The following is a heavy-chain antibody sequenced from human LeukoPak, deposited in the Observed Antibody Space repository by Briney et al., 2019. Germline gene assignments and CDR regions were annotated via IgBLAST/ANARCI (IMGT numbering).Heavy chain of an antibody. CDR2: INSDGSTT. CDR3: ARVIYSGWEGELSD. J-gene: IGHJ4*02. CDR1: GFTFSSYW. D-gene: IGHD6-19*01. V-gene: IGHV3-74*01. Sequence: GGSLRLSCASSGFTFSSYWMHWVRQAPGKGLVWVSRINSDGSTTSYADSVMRRFTISRDNAKNTLYLQMNSLRAEDTAVYYCARVIYSGWEGELSDWGQGTLVTVSS.